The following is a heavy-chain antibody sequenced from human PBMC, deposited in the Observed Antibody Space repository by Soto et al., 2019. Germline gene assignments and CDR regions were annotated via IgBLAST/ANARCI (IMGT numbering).Heavy chain of an antibody. V-gene: IGHV4-39*01. J-gene: IGHJ6*03. Sequence: KSSETLSLTCTVSGGSISSSSYYWGWIRQPPGKGLEWIGSIYYSGSTYYNPSLKSRVTISVDTSKNQFSLKLSSVTAADTAVYYCARHNHGDYVGGYYYMDVWGKGTTVTVSS. CDR1: GGSISSSSYY. CDR3: ARHNHGDYVGGYYYMDV. D-gene: IGHD3-10*02. CDR2: IYYSGST.